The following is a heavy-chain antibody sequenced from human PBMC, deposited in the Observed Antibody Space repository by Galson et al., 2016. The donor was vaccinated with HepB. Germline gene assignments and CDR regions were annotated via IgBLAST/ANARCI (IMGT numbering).Heavy chain of an antibody. Sequence: SLRLSCAASGLSFSDAWMNWVRQAPGRGLEWVGHIKCKTDGGTTDYAASVKVRFTISRTDSKNMLYLQMNSLKTEDTAVYYSTADFRRPADNWGQGTLVTASS. V-gene: IGHV3-15*07. CDR3: TADFRRPADN. D-gene: IGHD1-14*01. CDR2: IKCKTDGGTT. J-gene: IGHJ4*02. CDR1: GLSFSDAW.